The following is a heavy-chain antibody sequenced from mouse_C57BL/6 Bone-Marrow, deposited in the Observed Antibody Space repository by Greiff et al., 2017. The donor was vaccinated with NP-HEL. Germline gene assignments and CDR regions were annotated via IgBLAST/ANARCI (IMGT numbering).Heavy chain of an antibody. Sequence: VQLQQSGPELVKPGASVKISCKASGYTFTDYYMNWVKQSHGKSLEWIGDINPNNGGTSYNQKFKGKATLTVDKSSSTAYMELRSLTSEDSAVYYCARDYYGKYYYAMDYWGQGTSVTVSS. V-gene: IGHV1-26*01. CDR3: ARDYYGKYYYAMDY. J-gene: IGHJ4*01. CDR1: GYTFTDYY. D-gene: IGHD2-1*01. CDR2: INPNNGGT.